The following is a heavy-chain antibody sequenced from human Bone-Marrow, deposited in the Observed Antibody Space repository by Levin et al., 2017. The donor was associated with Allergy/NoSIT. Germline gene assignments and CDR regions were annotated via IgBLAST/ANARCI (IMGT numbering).Heavy chain of an antibody. CDR2: ISSASSYI. Sequence: LSLTCAASGFPFLSYTINWVRPAPGKGLEWVSSISSASSYIHYADSVKGRFTISRDNAKISLYLQMNSLRVEDTAVYYCARAYSNSSWYGGEGMDVWGQGTTVTVSS. J-gene: IGHJ6*02. V-gene: IGHV3-21*01. CDR3: ARAYSNSSWYGGEGMDV. CDR1: GFPFLSYT. D-gene: IGHD6-6*01.